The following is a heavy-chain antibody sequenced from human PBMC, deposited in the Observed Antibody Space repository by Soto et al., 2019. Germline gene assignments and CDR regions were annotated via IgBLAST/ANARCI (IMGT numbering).Heavy chain of an antibody. D-gene: IGHD6-6*01. Sequence: QVQLQESGPGLVKPSETLSLTCAVSGDSVSNYNYYWTWLRQPPGKGLEWMGFVFDSGSTNYNPSLKSRVTISLDTSNNQFSLKLISVTAADTAVYYCARAVKQLANLDFWGQGTLVTVSS. V-gene: IGHV4-61*01. CDR2: VFDSGST. J-gene: IGHJ4*02. CDR3: ARAVKQLANLDF. CDR1: GDSVSNYNYY.